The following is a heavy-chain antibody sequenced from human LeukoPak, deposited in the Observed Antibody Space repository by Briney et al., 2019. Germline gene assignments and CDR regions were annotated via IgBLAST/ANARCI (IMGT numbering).Heavy chain of an antibody. V-gene: IGHV4-59*01. J-gene: IGHJ4*02. CDR3: ARGGARYYDILTGYYTEPFDS. Sequence: SETLSLTCTVSGGSISSYYGSWIRQPPGEGLEWVGYIYYSGSTNYNPSLKSRLTISLDTSNNPFSLKLSSVTTADTAVYYCARGGARYYDILTGYYTEPFDSWGQGTLVTVSS. CDR2: IYYSGST. D-gene: IGHD3-9*01. CDR1: GGSISSYY.